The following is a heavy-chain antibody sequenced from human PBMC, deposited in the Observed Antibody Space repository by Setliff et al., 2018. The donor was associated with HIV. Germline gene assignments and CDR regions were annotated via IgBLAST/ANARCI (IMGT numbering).Heavy chain of an antibody. Sequence: SVKVSCKASGGTFSSYALSWVRQAPGQGLEWMGGIIPIFGTANYAQKFQGRVTITTDKSTSTAYMELSSLRSEDTAVYYCARCIAARPYYYYYMDVWGKGTTVTVSS. V-gene: IGHV1-69*05. D-gene: IGHD6-6*01. CDR2: IIPIFGTA. CDR1: GGTFSSYA. J-gene: IGHJ6*03. CDR3: ARCIAARPYYYYYMDV.